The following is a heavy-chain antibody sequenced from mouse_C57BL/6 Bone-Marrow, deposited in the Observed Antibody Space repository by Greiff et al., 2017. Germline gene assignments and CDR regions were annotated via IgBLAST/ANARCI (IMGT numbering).Heavy chain of an antibody. J-gene: IGHJ4*01. CDR3: ATTVLAGAMDY. Sequence: EVQVVESGGDLVKPGASLKLSCAASGFTFSSYGMSWVRQTPDKRLEWVAIISSGGSYTYYPDSVKGRFTISIDNAKNTLYLQMSSLKAEDTAMYYGATTVLAGAMDYWGQGTSVTVSS. V-gene: IGHV5-6*01. CDR1: GFTFSSYG. D-gene: IGHD4-1*01. CDR2: ISSGGSYT.